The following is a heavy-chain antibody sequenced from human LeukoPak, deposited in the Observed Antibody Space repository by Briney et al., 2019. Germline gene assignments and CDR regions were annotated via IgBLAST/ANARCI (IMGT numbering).Heavy chain of an antibody. Sequence: PGGSLRLSCAASGFTFSSYSMNWVRQAPGKGLEWVSIIYSGGSTYYADSVKGRFTISRANSQNTLFLQMNSLRDEDTAVYYCARTLYGFYFDYWGQGTLVTVSS. D-gene: IGHD2/OR15-2a*01. CDR2: IYSGGST. CDR3: ARTLYGFYFDY. J-gene: IGHJ4*02. V-gene: IGHV3-66*01. CDR1: GFTFSSYS.